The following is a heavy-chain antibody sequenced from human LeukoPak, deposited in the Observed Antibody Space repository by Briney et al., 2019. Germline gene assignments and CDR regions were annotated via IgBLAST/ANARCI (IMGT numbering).Heavy chain of an antibody. D-gene: IGHD2-2*02. CDR1: GGSISSSSYY. Sequence: SETLSLTCTVSGGSISSSSYYWGWIRQPPGKGLEWIGSIYYSGSTYYNPSLKSRVTISVDTSKNQFSLKLSSVTAADTAVYYCASGLHCSSTSCYTLSFDYWGQGTLVTVSS. J-gene: IGHJ4*02. CDR2: IYYSGST. V-gene: IGHV4-39*07. CDR3: ASGLHCSSTSCYTLSFDY.